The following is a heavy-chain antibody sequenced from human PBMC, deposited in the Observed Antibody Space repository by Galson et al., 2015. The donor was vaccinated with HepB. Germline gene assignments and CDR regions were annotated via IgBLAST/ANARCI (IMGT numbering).Heavy chain of an antibody. J-gene: IGHJ4*02. Sequence: PLGLSCSAYGFTFSSYSMNWARQAPGKGLEWVSYIRSSSSTIYYADSVKGRFTISRANATNLLYLQMKRLRDEDTAVYYRARDHRYSSSSEPRDYGGQGTLVTVSS. V-gene: IGHV3-48*02. CDR2: IRSSSSTI. CDR1: GFTFSSYS. D-gene: IGHD6-6*01. CDR3: ARDHRYSSSSEPRDY.